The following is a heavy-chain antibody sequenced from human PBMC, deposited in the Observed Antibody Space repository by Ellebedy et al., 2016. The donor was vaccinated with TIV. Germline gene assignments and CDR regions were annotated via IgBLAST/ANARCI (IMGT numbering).Heavy chain of an antibody. CDR2: IEENGSKK. CDR3: ARDLSPTSGKTYYDAVDL. Sequence: GESLKISCAASGFTFANYWMFWVRQAPGKGLEWVANIEENGSKKNYADSVQGRFTISRDNARNSLYLQMKSLRVDDTALYFCARDLSPTSGKTYYDAVDLWGQGTMVTVSS. CDR1: GFTFANYW. D-gene: IGHD2-2*01. V-gene: IGHV3-7*01. J-gene: IGHJ3*01.